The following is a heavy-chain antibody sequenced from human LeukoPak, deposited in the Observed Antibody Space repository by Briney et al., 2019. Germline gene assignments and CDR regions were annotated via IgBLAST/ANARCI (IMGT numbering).Heavy chain of an antibody. CDR2: IYYSGST. V-gene: IGHV4-59*01. J-gene: IGHJ6*02. CDR3: ARANYGSGYGMDV. D-gene: IGHD3-10*01. Sequence: PSETLSLTCTVSGGSISSYYWSWIRLPPGKGQEWIGYIYYSGSTNYDPSLKSRVTISVDTSKNQFSLKLSSVTAADTAVYYCARANYGSGYGMDVWGQGTTVTVSS. CDR1: GGSISSYY.